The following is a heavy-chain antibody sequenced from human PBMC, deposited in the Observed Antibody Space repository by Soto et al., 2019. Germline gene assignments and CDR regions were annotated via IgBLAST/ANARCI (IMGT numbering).Heavy chain of an antibody. CDR1: GDTLSELS. J-gene: IGHJ4*02. D-gene: IGHD3-3*01. CDR3: AAPYTIGFQAYDF. Sequence: ASVKVSCEVSGDTLSELSMYWVRHAPGKGLEWMGGFDPEDGETVYAQKFQGRVSMTDDTSTDTAYMELSSLRSEDTAVYYCAAPYTIGFQAYDFWGQGTLVTVSS. V-gene: IGHV1-24*01. CDR2: FDPEDGET.